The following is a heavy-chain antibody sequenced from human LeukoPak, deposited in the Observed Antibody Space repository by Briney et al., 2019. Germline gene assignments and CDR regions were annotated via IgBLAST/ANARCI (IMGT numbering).Heavy chain of an antibody. CDR2: VIPILDIA. Sequence: VASVKVSCRASGGSFSFYAISWVRQAPGQGLEWMGRVIPILDIANYAQKFQGRVTITADKSTDTAYMELSSLRSEDTAVYYCARGNGDYGDYTDAFNIWGQGTMVTVSS. CDR3: ARGNGDYGDYTDAFNI. J-gene: IGHJ3*02. CDR1: GGSFSFYA. D-gene: IGHD4-17*01. V-gene: IGHV1-69*04.